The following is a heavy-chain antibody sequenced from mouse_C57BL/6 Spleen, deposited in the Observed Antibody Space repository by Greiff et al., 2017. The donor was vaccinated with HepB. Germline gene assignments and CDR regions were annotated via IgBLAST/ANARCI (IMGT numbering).Heavy chain of an antibody. V-gene: IGHV5-17*01. J-gene: IGHJ4*01. CDR1: GFTFSDYG. CDR3: ARGILLRNYAMDY. CDR2: ISSGRSNI. Sequence: DVHLVESGGGLVKPGGSLKLSCAASGFTFSDYGMHWVRQAPEKGLEWVAYISSGRSNIYYADTVKGRFTISRDNAKNTLFLQMTSLRSEDTDMYYCARGILLRNYAMDYWGQGTSVTVSS. D-gene: IGHD1-1*01.